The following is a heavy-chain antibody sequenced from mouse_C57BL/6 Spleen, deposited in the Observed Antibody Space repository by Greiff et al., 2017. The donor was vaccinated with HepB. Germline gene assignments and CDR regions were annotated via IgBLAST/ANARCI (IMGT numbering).Heavy chain of an antibody. CDR3: ARKHTVKDWYFDV. CDR1: GYTFTDYN. V-gene: IGHV1-22*01. J-gene: IGHJ1*03. D-gene: IGHD1-1*01. CDR2: INPNNGGT. Sequence: VQLQQSGPELVKPGASVKMSCKASGYTFTDYNMHWVKQSHGKSLEWIGYINPNNGGTSYNQKFKGKATLTVNKSSSTAYMELRSLTSEDSAVYYCARKHTVKDWYFDVWGTGTTVTVSS.